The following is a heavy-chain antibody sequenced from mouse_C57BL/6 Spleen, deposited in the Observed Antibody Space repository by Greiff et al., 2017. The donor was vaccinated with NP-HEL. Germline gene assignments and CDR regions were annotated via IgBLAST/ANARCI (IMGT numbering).Heavy chain of an antibody. Sequence: QVQLKESGAELARPGASVKLSCKASGYTFTSYGISWVKQRTGQGLEWIGEIYPRSGNTYYNEKFKGKATLTADKSSSTAYMELRSLTSEDSAVYFCARNGVYYGSSYDFDYWGQGTTLTVSS. D-gene: IGHD1-1*01. CDR2: IYPRSGNT. CDR3: ARNGVYYGSSYDFDY. J-gene: IGHJ2*01. V-gene: IGHV1-81*01. CDR1: GYTFTSYG.